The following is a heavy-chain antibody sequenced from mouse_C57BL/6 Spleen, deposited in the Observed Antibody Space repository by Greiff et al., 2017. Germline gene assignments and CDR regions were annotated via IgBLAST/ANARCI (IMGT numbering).Heavy chain of an antibody. D-gene: IGHD2-4*01. Sequence: QVQLQQSGAELVKPGASVKLSCKASGYTFTEYTIHWVKQRSGQGLEWIGWFYPGSGSIKYNEKFKDKATLTADKSSSTVYMELSRLTSEDSAVYFCARHEDPYYEYDERRDYAMDYWGQGTSVTVSS. V-gene: IGHV1-62-2*01. CDR1: GYTFTEYT. CDR2: FYPGSGSI. CDR3: ARHEDPYYEYDERRDYAMDY. J-gene: IGHJ4*01.